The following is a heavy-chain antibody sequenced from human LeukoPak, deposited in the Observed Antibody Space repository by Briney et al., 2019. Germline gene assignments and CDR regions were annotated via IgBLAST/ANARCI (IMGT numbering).Heavy chain of an antibody. Sequence: GGSLRLSCAASGFTFSSYIMNWVRQAPGKGLEWVSSISISSSYIYYADSVKGRFTISRDNAKNSLYLQMNSLRAEDTAVYYCARPPSGRFLEWLSPYYFDYWGQGTLVTVSS. CDR1: GFTFSSYI. D-gene: IGHD3-3*01. CDR2: ISISSSYI. J-gene: IGHJ4*02. V-gene: IGHV3-21*01. CDR3: ARPPSGRFLEWLSPYYFDY.